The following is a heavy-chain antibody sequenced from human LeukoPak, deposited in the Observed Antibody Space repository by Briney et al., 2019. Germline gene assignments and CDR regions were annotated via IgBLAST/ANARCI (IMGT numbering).Heavy chain of an antibody. J-gene: IGHJ6*03. CDR3: ARESNLWFGELLSPHYYYYYMDV. D-gene: IGHD3-10*01. V-gene: IGHV4-39*07. Sequence: SETLSLTCTVSGGSISSSSYYWGWIRQPPGKGLEWIGSIYYSGSTYYNPSLKSRVTISVDTSKNQFSLKLSSVTAADTAVYYCARESNLWFGELLSPHYYYYYMDVWGKGTTVTVSS. CDR2: IYYSGST. CDR1: GGSISSSSYY.